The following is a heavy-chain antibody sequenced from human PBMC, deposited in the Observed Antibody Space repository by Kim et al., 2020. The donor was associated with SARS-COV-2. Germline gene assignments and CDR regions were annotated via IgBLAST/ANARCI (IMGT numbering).Heavy chain of an antibody. Sequence: SETLSLTCAVSGGSISSSNWWSWVRQPPGRGLGWIGEIYHSGSTNYNPSLKSRVTISVDKSKNQFSLKLSSVTAADTAVYYCASLNWNDGRASGAFDIWGQGTMVTVSS. V-gene: IGHV4-4*02. J-gene: IGHJ3*02. CDR2: IYHSGST. CDR1: GGSISSSNW. D-gene: IGHD1-1*01. CDR3: ASLNWNDGRASGAFDI.